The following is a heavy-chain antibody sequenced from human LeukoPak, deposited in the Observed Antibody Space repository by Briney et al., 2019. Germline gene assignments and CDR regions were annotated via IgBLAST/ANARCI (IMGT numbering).Heavy chain of an antibody. CDR2: IHPRRGDT. Sequence: GASVKVSCKTSGYSFTAFYIHWVRQAPGQGLEWMGWIHPRRGDTNYAQKFQGRVTMTRDTSISTAYLGLSSLRSDDTAVYYCARDGDYGTGSYYRGCIDSWGQGTPVTVPP. J-gene: IGHJ4*02. V-gene: IGHV1-2*02. CDR1: GYSFTAFY. D-gene: IGHD3-10*01. CDR3: ARDGDYGTGSYYRGCIDS.